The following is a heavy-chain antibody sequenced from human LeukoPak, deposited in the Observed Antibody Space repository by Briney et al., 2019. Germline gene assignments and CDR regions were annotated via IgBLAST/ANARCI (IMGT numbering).Heavy chain of an antibody. CDR3: ARVSSIAAAGIDAFDI. CDR1: GGTFSSYA. V-gene: IGHV1-69*04. J-gene: IGHJ3*02. CDR2: IIPILGIA. Sequence: ASVKVSCKASGGTFSSYAISWVRQAPGQGLEWMGRIIPILGIANDAQKFQGRVTITADKSTSTAYMELSSLRSEDTAVYYCARVSSIAAAGIDAFDIWGQGTMVTVSS. D-gene: IGHD6-13*01.